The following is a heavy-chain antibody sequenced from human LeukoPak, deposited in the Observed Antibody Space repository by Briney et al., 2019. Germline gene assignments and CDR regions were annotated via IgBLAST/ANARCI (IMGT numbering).Heavy chain of an antibody. Sequence: GGSLRLSCAASGLTFSSHWMHWVRQAPGKGLVWVSRITNDGSSTTYADSVKGRFTISRDNAKNTLYLQMNSLRAEDTAVYYCAKRRVTTVSDDYWGQGTLVTVSS. CDR3: AKRRVTTVSDDY. V-gene: IGHV3-74*01. CDR2: ITNDGSST. CDR1: GLTFSSHW. J-gene: IGHJ4*02. D-gene: IGHD4-17*01.